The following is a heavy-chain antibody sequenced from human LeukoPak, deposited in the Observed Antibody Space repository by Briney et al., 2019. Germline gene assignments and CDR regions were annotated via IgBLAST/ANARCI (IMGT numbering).Heavy chain of an antibody. CDR3: ARARGGSYYSVDY. D-gene: IGHD1-26*01. CDR1: GLTVSSNH. CDR2: IYSGGST. Sequence: GGSLRLSCAASGLTVSSNHLSWVRQAPGKGLEWVSVIYSGGSTYYADSVKGRFTISRDNAKNSLYLQMNSLRAEDTAVYYCARARGGSYYSVDYWGQGTLVTVSS. J-gene: IGHJ4*02. V-gene: IGHV3-66*01.